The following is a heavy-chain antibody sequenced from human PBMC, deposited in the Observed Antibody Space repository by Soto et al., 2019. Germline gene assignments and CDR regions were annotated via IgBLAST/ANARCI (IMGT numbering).Heavy chain of an antibody. J-gene: IGHJ4*02. CDR1: GGTFSSYA. Sequence: QVQLVQSGAEVKKPGSSVKVSCKASGGTFSSYAISWVRQAPGQGLEWMGGIIPIFGTANYAQKFQGRVTIXAXXSTSTAYMELSSLRSEDTAVYYCARLRDSYGYSDYWGQGTLVTVSS. CDR3: ARLRDSYGYSDY. V-gene: IGHV1-69*12. D-gene: IGHD5-18*01. CDR2: IIPIFGTA.